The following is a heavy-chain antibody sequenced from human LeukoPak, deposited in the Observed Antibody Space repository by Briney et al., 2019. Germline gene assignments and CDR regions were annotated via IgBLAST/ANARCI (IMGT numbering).Heavy chain of an antibody. CDR2: INHSGST. Sequence: SETLSLTCAVYGGSFSGYYWSWIRQPPGKGLEWIGEINHSGSTNYNPSLKSRVTISVVTSKNQFSLKLSSVTAADTAVYYCARTARGYSYGDYYFDYWGQGTLVTVSS. CDR3: ARTARGYSYGDYYFDY. V-gene: IGHV4-34*01. CDR1: GGSFSGYY. D-gene: IGHD5-18*01. J-gene: IGHJ4*02.